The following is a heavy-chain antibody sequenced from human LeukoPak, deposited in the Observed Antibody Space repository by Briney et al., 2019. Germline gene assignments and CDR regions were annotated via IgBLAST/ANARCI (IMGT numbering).Heavy chain of an antibody. D-gene: IGHD3-10*01. Sequence: SETLSLTCAVYGGSFSGYYWSWIRQPPGKGLEWIGEINHSGSTNYNPSLKSRVTISVDTSKNQLSLKLSSVTAADTAVYYCARVPRGWFDPWGQGTLVTVSS. CDR1: GGSFSGYY. CDR2: INHSGST. V-gene: IGHV4-34*01. CDR3: ARVPRGWFDP. J-gene: IGHJ5*02.